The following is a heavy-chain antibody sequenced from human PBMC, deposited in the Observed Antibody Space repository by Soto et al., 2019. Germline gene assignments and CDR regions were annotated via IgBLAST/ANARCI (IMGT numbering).Heavy chain of an antibody. CDR3: ARDESEYDFYYYGMDV. D-gene: IGHD3-3*01. V-gene: IGHV1-69*13. CDR1: GGTFSSYA. Sequence: EASVKVSCKASGGTFSSYAISWVRQVPGQGLEWMGGIIPIFGTANYAQKFQGRVTITADESTSTAYMELSSLRSEDTAVYYCARDESEYDFYYYGMDVWGQGTTVTVSS. CDR2: IIPIFGTA. J-gene: IGHJ6*02.